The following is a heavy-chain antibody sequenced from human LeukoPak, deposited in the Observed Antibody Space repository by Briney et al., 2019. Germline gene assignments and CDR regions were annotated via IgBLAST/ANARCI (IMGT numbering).Heavy chain of an antibody. Sequence: NPSETLSLTCAVYGGSFSGYYWSWIRQPPGKGLEWIGEINHSGSTNYNPSLKSRVTISVDTSKNQFSLKLSSVTAADTAVYYCARQDYGSDYWGQGALVTVSS. CDR3: ARQDYGSDY. D-gene: IGHD4-17*01. CDR2: INHSGST. J-gene: IGHJ4*02. V-gene: IGHV4-34*01. CDR1: GGSFSGYY.